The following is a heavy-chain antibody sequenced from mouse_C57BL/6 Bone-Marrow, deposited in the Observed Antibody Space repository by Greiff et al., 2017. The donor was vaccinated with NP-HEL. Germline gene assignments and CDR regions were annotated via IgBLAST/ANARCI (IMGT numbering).Heavy chain of an antibody. CDR2: IDPANGNT. V-gene: IGHV14-3*01. J-gene: IGHJ3*01. CDR1: GFNIKNTY. Sequence: DVQLQESVAELVRPGASVKLSCTASGFNIKNTYMHWVKQRPEQGLEWIGRIDPANGNTKYAPKFQGKATITADTSSNTAYLQLSSLTSEDTAIYYCARDYYGSNSWFAYWGQGTLVTVSA. CDR3: ARDYYGSNSWFAY. D-gene: IGHD1-1*01.